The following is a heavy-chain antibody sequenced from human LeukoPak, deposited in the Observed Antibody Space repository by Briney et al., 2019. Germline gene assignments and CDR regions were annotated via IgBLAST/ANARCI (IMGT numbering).Heavy chain of an antibody. Sequence: GGSLRLSCAASGFTFSDYYMSWIRQAPGKGLEWVSYISNSGSNIYYADSVKGRFTISRDNAKNSLYLQMNSLRGEDTAVYYCARLGGGIVVVPAAIRYYYMDVWGKGTTVTVSS. CDR3: ARLGGGIVVVPAAIRYYYMDV. V-gene: IGHV3-11*01. J-gene: IGHJ6*03. CDR2: ISNSGSNI. D-gene: IGHD2-2*02. CDR1: GFTFSDYY.